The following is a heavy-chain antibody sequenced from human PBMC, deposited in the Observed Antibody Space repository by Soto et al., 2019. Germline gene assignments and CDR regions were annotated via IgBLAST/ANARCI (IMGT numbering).Heavy chain of an antibody. Sequence: EARLLESGGTFVQPGGSLRLSCAASGFTFSSYAILWVRQAPGQGLEWVSTISGNGYSTFYADSVKGRFTVSRDNSKSTVSLQMNSLRAADTALYYCAKAGARLGDRYCLREVWGKGTTVTVSS. J-gene: IGHJ6*04. D-gene: IGHD2-8*02. CDR3: AKAGARLGDRYCLREV. CDR1: GFTFSSYA. V-gene: IGHV3-23*01. CDR2: ISGNGYST.